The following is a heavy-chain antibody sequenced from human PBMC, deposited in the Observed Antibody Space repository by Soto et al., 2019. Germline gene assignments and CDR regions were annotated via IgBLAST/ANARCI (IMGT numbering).Heavy chain of an antibody. J-gene: IGHJ3*02. V-gene: IGHV4-59*08. CDR1: GGSISSYY. CDR2: IYYSGST. D-gene: IGHD5-12*01. CDR3: ARPADSSGYGFLAAAGAFDI. Sequence: SETLSLTCTVSGGSISSYYWSWIRQPPGKGLEWIGYIYYSGSTKYNPSLKSRVTISVDTSKNQFSLKLSSVTAADTAVYYCARPADSSGYGFLAAAGAFDIWGQGTMVTVSS.